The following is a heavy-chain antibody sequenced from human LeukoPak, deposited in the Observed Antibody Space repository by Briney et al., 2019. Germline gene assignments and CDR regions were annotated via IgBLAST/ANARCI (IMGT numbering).Heavy chain of an antibody. CDR1: GGSISSFY. D-gene: IGHD2-15*01. J-gene: IGHJ4*02. Sequence: KPSETLSLTCTVSGGSISSFYWGCIRRPREKGVEWIGYIYNSGCTDYNPSLKGRVTISVDTSKNKFSLKLSSVTAADTAVYYCAGDVGGGPFFDYWGQGTLVTVSS. V-gene: IGHV4-59*13. CDR2: IYNSGCT. CDR3: AGDVGGGPFFDY.